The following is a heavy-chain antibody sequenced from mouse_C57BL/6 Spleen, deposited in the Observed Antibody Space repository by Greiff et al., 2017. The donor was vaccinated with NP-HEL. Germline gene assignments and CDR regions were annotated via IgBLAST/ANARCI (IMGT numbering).Heavy chain of an antibody. D-gene: IGHD2-2*01. CDR2: IDPSDSYT. V-gene: IGHV1-50*01. CDR1: GYTFTSYW. CDR3: ASPFYYGYDVGFAY. J-gene: IGHJ3*01. Sequence: QVQLQQPGAELVKPGASVKLSCKASGYTFTSYWMQWVKQRPGQGLEWIGEIDPSDSYTNYIQKFKGKATLTVDTSSSTAYMQLSSLTSDDSSVYYCASPFYYGYDVGFAYWGQGTLVTVSA.